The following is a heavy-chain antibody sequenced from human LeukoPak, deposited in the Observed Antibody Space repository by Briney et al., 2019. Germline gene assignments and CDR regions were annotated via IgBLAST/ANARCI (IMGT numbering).Heavy chain of an antibody. D-gene: IGHD3-10*01. CDR1: GFTFSSYS. V-gene: IGHV3-21*01. CDR3: VGPDSQFDC. Sequence: GGSLRLSCAASGFTFSSYSMSWVRQAPGKGLEWVSSISSNSLHIFYADSVKGRFTISRDSAKNSLYLQMNNLRAEGTAVYYCVGPDSQFDCWGQGTLVTVSS. CDR2: ISSNSLHI. J-gene: IGHJ4*02.